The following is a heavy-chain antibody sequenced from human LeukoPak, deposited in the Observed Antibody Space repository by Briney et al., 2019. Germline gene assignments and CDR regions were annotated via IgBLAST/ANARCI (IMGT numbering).Heavy chain of an antibody. Sequence: GSLRLSCAASGFTFSSYGMHWVRQAPGKGLEWVAFIRYDGNDKYYADSVKGRFAISRDTSRNTLYLQMNSLRVEDTAVYYCAKDLMRDRWFGESWGQGTLVTVSS. J-gene: IGHJ5*02. CDR3: AKDLMRDRWFGES. CDR1: GFTFSSYG. D-gene: IGHD3-10*01. CDR2: IRYDGNDK. V-gene: IGHV3-30*02.